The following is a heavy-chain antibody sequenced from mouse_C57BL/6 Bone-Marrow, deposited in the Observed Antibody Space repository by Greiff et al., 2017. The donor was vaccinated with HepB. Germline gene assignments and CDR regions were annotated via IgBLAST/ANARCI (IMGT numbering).Heavy chain of an antibody. D-gene: IGHD2-12*01. Sequence: DVQLVESGGDLVKPGGSLKLSCAASGFTFSSYGMSWVRQTPDKRLEWVATISSGGSYTYYPDSVKGRFTISRDNAKNTLYLQMSSLKSEDTAMYYCARQENSSWFAYWGQGTLVTVSA. J-gene: IGHJ3*01. CDR2: ISSGGSYT. CDR3: ARQENSSWFAY. V-gene: IGHV5-6*01. CDR1: GFTFSSYG.